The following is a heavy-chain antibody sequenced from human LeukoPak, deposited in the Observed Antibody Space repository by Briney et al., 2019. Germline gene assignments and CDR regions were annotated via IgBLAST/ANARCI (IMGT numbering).Heavy chain of an antibody. V-gene: IGHV4-38-2*02. D-gene: IGHD1-26*01. J-gene: IGHJ6*03. CDR1: GYSISSGYY. Sequence: SETLSLTCTVSGYSISSGYYWGWIRQPPGKGLEWIGSIYHSGSTYYNPSLKSRVTISVDTSKNQFSLKLSSVTAADTAVYYCASMGSPSFYYYYYMDVWGKGTTVTISS. CDR3: ASMGSPSFYYYYYMDV. CDR2: IYHSGST.